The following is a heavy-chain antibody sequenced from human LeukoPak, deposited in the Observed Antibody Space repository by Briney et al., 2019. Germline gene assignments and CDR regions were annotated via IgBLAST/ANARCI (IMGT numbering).Heavy chain of an antibody. J-gene: IGHJ4*02. V-gene: IGHV4-59*08. CDR2: IYYSGST. Sequence: SETLSLTCTVSGGSISSYYWSWIRQPPGKGLEWIGYIYYSGSTNYNPSLKSRVTISVDTSKNQFSLKLSAVTAADTAVYYCARRRDGYNWDYFDYWGQGTLVTVSS. CDR1: GGSISSYY. D-gene: IGHD5-24*01. CDR3: ARRRDGYNWDYFDY.